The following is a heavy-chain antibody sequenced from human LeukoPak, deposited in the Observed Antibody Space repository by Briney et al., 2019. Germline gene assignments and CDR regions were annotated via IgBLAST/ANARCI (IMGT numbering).Heavy chain of an antibody. CDR3: ARDQGDYSNYPDY. D-gene: IGHD4-4*01. CDR1: GYTFTSYY. CDR2: INPSGGST. V-gene: IGHV1-46*01. Sequence: ASVKVSCKASGYTFTSYYIHWVRQAPGQGLEWMGIINPSGGSTNYAQKFQGGVTMTRDTSTSTVCMELSSLRSEDTAVYYCARDQGDYSNYPDYWGQGTLVTVSS. J-gene: IGHJ4*02.